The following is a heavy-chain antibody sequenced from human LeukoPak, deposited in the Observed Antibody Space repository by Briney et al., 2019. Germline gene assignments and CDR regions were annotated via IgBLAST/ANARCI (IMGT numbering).Heavy chain of an antibody. CDR2: IDYSGST. D-gene: IGHD4-23*01. J-gene: IGHJ4*02. CDR1: GGSISSYY. CDR3: ARLNGGN. Sequence: SETLSLTCTVSGGSISSYYWSWIRQPPGKGLEWIGYIDYSGSTAYDPSLNGRVAVSLDTSKNQFSLKLRSVTAADTAVYYCARLNGGNWGPGILVTVSS. V-gene: IGHV4-59*08.